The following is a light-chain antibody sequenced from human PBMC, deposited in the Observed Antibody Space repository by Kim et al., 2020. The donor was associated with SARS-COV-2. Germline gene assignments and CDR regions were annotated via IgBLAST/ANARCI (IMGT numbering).Light chain of an antibody. CDR3: TSYTSSSTYV. V-gene: IGLV2-14*03. CDR1: SSDVGAYKY. Sequence: GRSITTSCAGTSSDVGAYKYVSWYQQHPGKAPKLLIYDVSDRPSGVSNRFSGSKSGNTASLTISGLQAEDEADYYCTSYTSSSTYVFGTGTKVTVL. J-gene: IGLJ1*01. CDR2: DVS.